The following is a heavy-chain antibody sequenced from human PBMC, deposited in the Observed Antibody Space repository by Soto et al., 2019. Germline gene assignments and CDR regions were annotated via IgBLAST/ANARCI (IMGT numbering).Heavy chain of an antibody. V-gene: IGHV1-8*01. J-gene: IGHJ4*02. Sequence: QVQLVQSGAEVKKPGASVKVSCKASGYTFTSYDINWVRQATGQGLEWMGWMNPNTANTGYAQKFQGRVTMTRNTAIGIGYMELSSLRSDDSAVYYCAREITGKFPNWGRGTLVTVSS. D-gene: IGHD1-20*01. CDR2: MNPNTANT. CDR3: AREITGKFPN. CDR1: GYTFTSYD.